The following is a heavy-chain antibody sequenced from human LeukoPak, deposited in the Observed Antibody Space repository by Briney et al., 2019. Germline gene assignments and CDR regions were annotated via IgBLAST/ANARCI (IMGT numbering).Heavy chain of an antibody. CDR2: INHSGST. V-gene: IGHV4-34*01. CDR1: GGSFSGYY. CDR3: AGGARVVRTRV. J-gene: IGHJ3*01. Sequence: SETLSLTCAVYGGSFSGYYWSWIRQPPGKGLEWIGEINHSGSTNYNPSLKSRVTISVDTSKNQFSLKLSSVTAADTAVYYCAGGARVVRTRVWGQGTMVTVSS. D-gene: IGHD2-21*01.